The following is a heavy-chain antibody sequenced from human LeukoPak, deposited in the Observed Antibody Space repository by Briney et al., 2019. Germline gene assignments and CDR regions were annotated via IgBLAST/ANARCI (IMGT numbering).Heavy chain of an antibody. CDR3: ARRRWGIDP. CDR1: GFTFSSFAM. Sequence: PGGSLRLSCAASGFTFSSFAMSWIRQPPGKGLEWIGSIYYSGSTYYNPSLKSRVTISVDTSKNQFSLKLSSVTAADTAVYYCARRRWGIDPWGQGTLVTVSS. D-gene: IGHD7-27*01. J-gene: IGHJ5*02. V-gene: IGHV4-38-2*01. CDR2: IYYSGST.